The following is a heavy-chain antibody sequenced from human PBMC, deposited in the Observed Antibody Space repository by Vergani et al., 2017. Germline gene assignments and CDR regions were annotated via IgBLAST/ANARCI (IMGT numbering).Heavy chain of an antibody. D-gene: IGHD2-2*01. CDR1: GFTLGDYA. CDR3: ARCSSTSCYAGFDY. V-gene: IGHV3-48*01. Sequence: EVHLVESGGGLVQPGRSLRLSCSGSGFTLGDYAMTWVRQAPGKGLEWVSYISSSSSTIYYADSVKGRFTISRDNAKNSLYLQMNSLRAEDTAVYYCARCSSTSCYAGFDYWGQGTLVTVSS. CDR2: ISSSSSTI. J-gene: IGHJ4*02.